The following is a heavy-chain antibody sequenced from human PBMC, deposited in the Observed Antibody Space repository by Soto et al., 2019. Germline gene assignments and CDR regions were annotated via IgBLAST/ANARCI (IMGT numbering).Heavy chain of an antibody. CDR1: GGTFSSYA. V-gene: IGHV1-69*13. J-gene: IGHJ4*02. CDR2: IIPIFGTA. CDR3: ARDRNLGSYGYGKGGSRYYFDY. D-gene: IGHD5-18*01. Sequence: ASVKVSCKASGGTFSSYAISWVRQAPGQGLEWMGGIIPIFGTANYAQKFQGRVTITADESTSTAYMELSSLRSEDTAVYYCARDRNLGSYGYGKGGSRYYFDYWGQGTLVTVSS.